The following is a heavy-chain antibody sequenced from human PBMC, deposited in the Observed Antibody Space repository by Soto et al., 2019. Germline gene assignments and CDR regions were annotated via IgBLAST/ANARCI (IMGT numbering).Heavy chain of an antibody. CDR1: GGSFSGYY. CDR3: AKRGHFSNWFHP. CDR2: INHSGST. D-gene: IGHD5-12*01. J-gene: IGHJ5*02. Sequence: SETLSLTCAVYGGSFSGYYWSWIRQPPGKGLEWIGEINHSGSTNYNPSLKSRVTISVDTSKNQFSLKLSSVTAADTAVYYCAKRGHFSNWFHPSGPGTMVTVST. V-gene: IGHV4-34*01.